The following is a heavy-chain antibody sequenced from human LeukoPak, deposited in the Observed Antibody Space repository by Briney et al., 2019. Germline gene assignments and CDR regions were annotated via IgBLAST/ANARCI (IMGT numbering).Heavy chain of an antibody. CDR2: IKQDGSEK. CDR1: GFTFSSYW. D-gene: IGHD1-26*01. V-gene: IGHV3-7*01. J-gene: IGHJ4*02. CDR3: ARDNFEWELPIDY. Sequence: GGSLRLCCAASGFTFSSYWMSWVRQAPGKGMEWVANIKQDGSEKYYVDYVKGRFTISRDNAKNSLYLQMNSLRAEDTAVYYCARDNFEWELPIDYWGQGTLVTVSS.